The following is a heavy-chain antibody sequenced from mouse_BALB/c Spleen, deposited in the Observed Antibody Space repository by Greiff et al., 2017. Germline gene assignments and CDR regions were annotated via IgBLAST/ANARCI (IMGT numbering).Heavy chain of an antibody. CDR2: INPGSGGT. CDR3: ARYGNYFDY. V-gene: IGHV1-54*01. CDR1: GYAFTNYW. Sequence: QVQLQQSGAELVRPGTSVKVSCKASGYAFTNYWMEWVKQRPGQGLEWIGVINPGSGGTNYNEKFKGKATLTADKSSSTAYMQLSSLTSDDSAVYFCARYGNYFDYWGQGTTLTVSS. J-gene: IGHJ2*01. D-gene: IGHD2-1*01.